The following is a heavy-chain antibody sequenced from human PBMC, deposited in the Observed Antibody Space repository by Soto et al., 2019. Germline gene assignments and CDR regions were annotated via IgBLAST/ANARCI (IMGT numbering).Heavy chain of an antibody. D-gene: IGHD3-16*01. CDR3: QGGDF. J-gene: IGHJ4*02. V-gene: IGHV4-34*01. CDR2: INDRGST. CDR1: GGSFGGYF. Sequence: PSETLSLTCAVSGGSFGGYFWSWIRHSPDKGLEWIGEINDRGSTYYNPSFKSRLTISVDTSERQISLRLTSVTAADSAVYYCQGGDFWGQGTRATVSS.